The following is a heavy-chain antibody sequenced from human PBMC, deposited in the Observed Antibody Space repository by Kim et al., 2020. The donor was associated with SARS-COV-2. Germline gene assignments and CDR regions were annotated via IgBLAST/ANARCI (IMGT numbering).Heavy chain of an antibody. CDR3: AKEISIGWFNYYYYGMDI. CDR2: ISYDGDNK. V-gene: IGHV3-30*18. J-gene: IGHJ6*02. Sequence: GGSLRLSCAASGFTFSRYGMHWVRQAPGKGLEWVAVISYDGDNKYYEYSVKGRFIISRDNSKNTRSLQMNSIRAEDTAVYYCAKEISIGWFNYYYYGMDIWGQGTTVSVSS. D-gene: IGHD6-19*01. CDR1: GFTFSRYG.